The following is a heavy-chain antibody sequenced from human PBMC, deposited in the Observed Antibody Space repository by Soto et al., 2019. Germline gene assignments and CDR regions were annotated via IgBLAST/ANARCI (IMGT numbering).Heavy chain of an antibody. V-gene: IGHV6-1*01. Sequence: QVQLQQSGPGLVKPSQTLSLTCAISGDSVSSNSAAWNWIRQSPSRGLEWLGRTYYRSKWYNDYAVSVKSRITLNPDTSKNQFSLQLNSVTPEDTAVYYCARDRVYGDYAEEPDFDYWGQGTLVTVSS. CDR3: ARDRVYGDYAEEPDFDY. D-gene: IGHD4-17*01. CDR1: GDSVSSNSAA. J-gene: IGHJ4*02. CDR2: TYYRSKWYN.